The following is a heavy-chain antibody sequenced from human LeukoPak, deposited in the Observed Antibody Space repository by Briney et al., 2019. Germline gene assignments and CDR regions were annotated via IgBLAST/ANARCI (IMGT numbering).Heavy chain of an antibody. D-gene: IGHD7-27*01. CDR1: GDSVSSNSAA. CDR2: TYYRCKWYT. J-gene: IGHJ5*02. V-gene: IGHV6-1*01. CDR3: ASVTGSDWGPNWFDP. Sequence: SQTLSLTCAISGDSVSSNSAAWNWSRQSPSRGLEWLGRTYYRCKWYTDYAVSVKSRITINPDTSKNQFSLQLNPVTPEDTAVYYCASVTGSDWGPNWFDPWGQGALVTVSS.